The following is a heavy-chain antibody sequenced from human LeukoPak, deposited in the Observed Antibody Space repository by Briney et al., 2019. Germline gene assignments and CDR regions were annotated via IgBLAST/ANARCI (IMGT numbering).Heavy chain of an antibody. Sequence: PSETLSLTCTVSGGSISSGSYYWSWIRQPAGKGLEWIGRIYTSGSTNYNPSLKSRVTISVDTSKNQFSLKLSSVTAADTAVYYCARSKPYYYDSSGSINWFDPWGQGTLVTVSS. V-gene: IGHV4-61*02. J-gene: IGHJ5*02. CDR2: IYTSGST. D-gene: IGHD3-22*01. CDR3: ARSKPYYYDSSGSINWFDP. CDR1: GGSISSGSYY.